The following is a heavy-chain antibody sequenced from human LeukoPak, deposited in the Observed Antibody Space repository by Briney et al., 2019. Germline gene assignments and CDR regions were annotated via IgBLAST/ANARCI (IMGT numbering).Heavy chain of an antibody. CDR2: IYYSGST. CDR3: ARVSGYESTYYYYGMDV. Sequence: PSQTLSLTCTVSGGSVSSGSYYWSWIRQPPGKGLEWIGYIYYSGSTNYNPSLKSRVTISVDKSKNQFSLKLSSVTAADTAVYYCARVSGYESTYYYYGMDVWGQGTTVTVSS. J-gene: IGHJ6*02. D-gene: IGHD5-12*01. CDR1: GGSVSSGSYY. V-gene: IGHV4-61*01.